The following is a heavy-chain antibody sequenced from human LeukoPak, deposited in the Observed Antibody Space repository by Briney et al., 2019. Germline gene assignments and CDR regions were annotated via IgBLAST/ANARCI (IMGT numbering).Heavy chain of an antibody. Sequence: PGGSLRLSCAASGFSLSTYDLRWVRQAPGGGLEWVAAISGSGDKTYHADSVKGRFTISKDNSENRLSLQMDSLRAEDTAVYFCAKDTTAWLDHRAYINVWGKGTTVTVSS. V-gene: IGHV3-23*01. D-gene: IGHD3-9*01. J-gene: IGHJ6*03. CDR2: ISGSGDKT. CDR1: GFSLSTYD. CDR3: AKDTTAWLDHRAYINV.